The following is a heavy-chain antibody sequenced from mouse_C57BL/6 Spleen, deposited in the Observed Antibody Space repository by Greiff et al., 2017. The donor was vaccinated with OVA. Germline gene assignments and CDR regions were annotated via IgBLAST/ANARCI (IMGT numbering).Heavy chain of an antibody. J-gene: IGHJ1*03. V-gene: IGHV8-8*01. CDR3: ARIGNYYGSSHWYFDV. CDR1: GFSLSTFGMG. CDR2: IWWDDDK. Sequence: QVTLKVCGPGILQPSQTLSLTCSFSGFSLSTFGMGVGWIRQPSGKGLEWLAHIWWDDDKYYNPALKSRLTISKDTSKNQVFLKIANVDTADTATYYCARIGNYYGSSHWYFDVWGTGTTVTVSS. D-gene: IGHD1-1*01.